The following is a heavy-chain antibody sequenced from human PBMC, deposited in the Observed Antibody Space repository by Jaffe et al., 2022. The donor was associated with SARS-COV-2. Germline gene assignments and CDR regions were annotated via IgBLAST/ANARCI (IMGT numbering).Heavy chain of an antibody. CDR3: TRDPEGVLEWLFISDGMDV. V-gene: IGHV3-49*04. CDR2: IRSKAYGGTT. Sequence: EVQLVESGGGLVQPGRSLRLSCTASGFTFGDYAMSWVRQAPGKGLEWVGFIRSKAYGGTTEYAASVKGRFTISRDDSKSIAYLQMNSLKTEDTAVYYCTRDPEGVLEWLFISDGMDVWGQGTTVTVSS. J-gene: IGHJ6*02. CDR1: GFTFGDYA. D-gene: IGHD3-3*01.